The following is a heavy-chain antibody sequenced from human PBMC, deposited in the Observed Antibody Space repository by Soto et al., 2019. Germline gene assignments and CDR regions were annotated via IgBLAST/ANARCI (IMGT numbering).Heavy chain of an antibody. J-gene: IGHJ5*02. CDR2: IYHSGST. CDR3: ARISWGFGARWLDP. V-gene: IGHV4-30-2*06. CDR1: GDSISNGGYS. D-gene: IGHD3-10*01. Sequence: SETLSLTCAVSGDSISNGGYSWTWIRQSPGKGLEWIGYIYHSGSTYYNPSLKSRVTISVDRAKNQFSLKLNSMTAPDTAVYYCARISWGFGARWLDPWGPATMVPF.